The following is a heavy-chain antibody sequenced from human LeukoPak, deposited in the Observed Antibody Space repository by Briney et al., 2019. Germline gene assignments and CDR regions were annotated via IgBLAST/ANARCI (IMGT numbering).Heavy chain of an antibody. J-gene: IGHJ4*02. CDR1: GFTFTTYW. CDR2: INGDGSNS. V-gene: IGHV3-74*01. D-gene: IGHD2-15*01. CDR3: ARTPRTSHFDF. Sequence: PRGSLRHSCVASGFTFTTYWMHWVRPPRAKGLVWVSRINGDGSNSNYADSVKGRFTISRDNARNTLYLQMNSLRAEDTALYYCARTPRTSHFDFWGQGTLVTVSS.